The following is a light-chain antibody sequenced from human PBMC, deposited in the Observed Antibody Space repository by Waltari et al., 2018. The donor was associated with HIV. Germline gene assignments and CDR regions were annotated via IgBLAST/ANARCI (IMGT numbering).Light chain of an antibody. Sequence: QSALTQPASGSGSPGQSITLSCTGTNSDTVGHHSVSCYQQHPGKAPQLIIYDVRNRPSGVSNRFSGSKSGNTASLTISGLQAEDEADYYCKSSTTRSTPCVFGSGTKVTVL. V-gene: IGLV2-14*01. CDR3: KSSTTRSTPCV. CDR1: NSDTVGHHS. CDR2: DVR. J-gene: IGLJ1*01.